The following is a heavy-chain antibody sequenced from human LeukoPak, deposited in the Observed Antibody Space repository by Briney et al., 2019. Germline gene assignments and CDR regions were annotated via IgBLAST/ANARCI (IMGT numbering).Heavy chain of an antibody. Sequence: GGSLKLSCAASGFTFSVSAMHWVRQASGKGLEWVGRIRSKANSYATAYAASVKGRFTTSRDDSKNTAYLQMNSLKTEDTAVYYCTRLGGYNSSGYDAFDIWGQGTMVTVSS. V-gene: IGHV3-73*01. CDR2: IRSKANSYAT. D-gene: IGHD3-22*01. CDR1: GFTFSVSA. CDR3: TRLGGYNSSGYDAFDI. J-gene: IGHJ3*02.